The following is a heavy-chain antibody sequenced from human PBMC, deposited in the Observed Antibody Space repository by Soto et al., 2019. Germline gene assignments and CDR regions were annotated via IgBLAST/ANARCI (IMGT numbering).Heavy chain of an antibody. D-gene: IGHD3-3*01. Sequence: GGSLRLSCAASGFTFSSYSMNWVRQAPGEGLEWVSYISSSSSTIYYADSVKGRFTISRDNAKNSLYLQMNSLGAEDTAVYYCAREGLRFLEWLLRDDAFDIWGQGTMVTVSS. CDR2: ISSSSSTI. V-gene: IGHV3-48*01. CDR1: GFTFSSYS. CDR3: AREGLRFLEWLLRDDAFDI. J-gene: IGHJ3*02.